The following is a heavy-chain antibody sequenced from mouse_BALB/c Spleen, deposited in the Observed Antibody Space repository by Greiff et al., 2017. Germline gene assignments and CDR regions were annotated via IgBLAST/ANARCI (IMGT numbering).Heavy chain of an antibody. Sequence: EVQGVESGGGLVKPGGSLKLSCAASGFTFSSYAMSWVRQTPEKRLEWVASISSGGSTYYPDSVKGRFTISRDNARNILYLQMSSLRSEDTAMYYCARGHYGSEGYAMDDWGQGTSVTVSS. CDR3: ARGHYGSEGYAMDD. CDR2: ISSGGST. D-gene: IGHD1-1*01. J-gene: IGHJ4*01. CDR1: GFTFSSYA. V-gene: IGHV5-6-5*01.